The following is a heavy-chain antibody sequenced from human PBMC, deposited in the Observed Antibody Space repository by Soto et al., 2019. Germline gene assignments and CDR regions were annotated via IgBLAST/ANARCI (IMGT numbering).Heavy chain of an antibody. CDR2: NYYSGIT. V-gene: IGHV4-31*03. CDR1: GGSISSVGYY. J-gene: IGHJ6*02. Sequence: PSETLSLTCTVSGGSISSVGYYWTWIRQHPGKGLEWIGCNYYSGITYYNPSLKSRVTISLDTSKNQFSLKLSSVTAADTAVYYCARGSSIAGLYYGMDVWGQGTTVTASS. D-gene: IGHD6-6*01. CDR3: ARGSSIAGLYYGMDV.